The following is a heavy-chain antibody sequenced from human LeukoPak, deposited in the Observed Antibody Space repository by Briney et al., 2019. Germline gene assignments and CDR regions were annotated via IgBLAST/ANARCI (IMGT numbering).Heavy chain of an antibody. CDR3: AKDIGEQWFFDY. V-gene: IGHV3-43*02. CDR2: ISGDGGST. Sequence: PGGSLRLSCATSGFTFDDSAMHWVRQAPGKGLEWVSLISGDGGSTYYADSVKGRFTISRDNSKNSLYLQMNSLRTEDTALYYRAKDIGEQWFFDYWGQGTLVTVSS. CDR1: GFTFDDSA. D-gene: IGHD3-10*01. J-gene: IGHJ4*02.